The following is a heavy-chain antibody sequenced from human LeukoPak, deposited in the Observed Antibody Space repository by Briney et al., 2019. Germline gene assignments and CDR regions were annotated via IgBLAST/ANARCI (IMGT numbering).Heavy chain of an antibody. CDR2: ISGSGGST. V-gene: IGHV3-23*01. J-gene: IGHJ4*02. CDR1: GFTFSSYG. D-gene: IGHD3-22*01. CDR3: AKEGITMIKRTRGYFDY. Sequence: PGGSLRLSCAASGFTFSSYGMSWVRQAPGKGLEWVSAISGSGGSTYYADSVKGRFTISRDNSKNTLYLQMNSLRAEDTAVYYCAKEGITMIKRTRGYFDYWGQGTLVTVSS.